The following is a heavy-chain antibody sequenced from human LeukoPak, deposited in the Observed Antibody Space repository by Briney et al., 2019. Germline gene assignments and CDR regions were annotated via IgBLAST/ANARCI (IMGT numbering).Heavy chain of an antibody. D-gene: IGHD6-13*01. CDR1: GYSFTIYW. V-gene: IGHV5-51*01. CDR2: IYPGDSDT. J-gene: IGHJ4*02. Sequence: GESVKISCKGSGYSFTIYWIGWVRQMPGKGLEWMGIIYPGDSDTRYSPSFQGQVTISADKSFSTAYLQWSSLKASDTAIYYCASSKSSSWYPFYFDFWGQGTLVTVSS. CDR3: ASSKSSSWYPFYFDF.